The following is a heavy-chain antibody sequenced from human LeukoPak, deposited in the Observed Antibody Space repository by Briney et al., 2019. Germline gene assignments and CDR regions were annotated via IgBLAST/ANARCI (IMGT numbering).Heavy chain of an antibody. CDR2: INPSGGST. J-gene: IGHJ4*02. Sequence: GASVKVSCKASGYTFTSYYMHWVRQAPGQGLEWMGIINPSGGSTSYAQKFQVRVTMTRDMSTSIVYMELSSLRSEDTAVYYCARDPTQQQLPKTPDYYFDYWGQGTLVTVSS. CDR3: ARDPTQQQLPKTPDYYFDY. V-gene: IGHV1-46*01. D-gene: IGHD6-13*01. CDR1: GYTFTSYY.